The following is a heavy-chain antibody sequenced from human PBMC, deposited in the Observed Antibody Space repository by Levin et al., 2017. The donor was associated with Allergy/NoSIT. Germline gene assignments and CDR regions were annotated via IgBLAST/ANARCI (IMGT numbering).Heavy chain of an antibody. CDR1: GGSISSSSYY. D-gene: IGHD3-22*01. CDR3: ARHIPRYYDSRTQDDY. CDR2: IYYSGST. V-gene: IGHV4-39*01. Sequence: SQTLSLTCTVSGGSISSSSYYWGWIRQPPGKGLEWIGSIYYSGSTYYNPSLKSRVTISVDTSKNQFSLKLSSVTAADTAVYYCARHIPRYYDSRTQDDYWGQGTLVTVAS. J-gene: IGHJ4*02.